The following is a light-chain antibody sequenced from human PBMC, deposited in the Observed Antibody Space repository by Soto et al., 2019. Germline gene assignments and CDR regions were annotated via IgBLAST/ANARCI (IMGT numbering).Light chain of an antibody. Sequence: QSVLTQPASVSGSPGQSLTISCTGTSSDVGGYDYVSWYQHHPGKAPRLMIYDVSNRPSGISNRFSASKSGNTASLTISGLQAEDEADYDCSSYTSSSSVVFGGGTKLTVL. CDR1: SSDVGGYDY. J-gene: IGLJ2*01. V-gene: IGLV2-14*03. CDR3: SSYTSSSSVV. CDR2: DVS.